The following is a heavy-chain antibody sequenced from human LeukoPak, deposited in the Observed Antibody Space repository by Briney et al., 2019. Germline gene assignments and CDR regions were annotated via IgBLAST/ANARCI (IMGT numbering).Heavy chain of an antibody. CDR2: ISWNSGSI. CDR3: ARDLVTATIPDYYYYGMDV. V-gene: IGHV3-9*01. CDR1: GFTFDDYA. D-gene: IGHD2-21*02. J-gene: IGHJ6*02. Sequence: PGGSLRLSCAASGFTFDDYAMHWVRQAPGKGLEWVSGISWNSGSIGYADSVKGRFTISRDNAKNSLYLQMNSLRAEDTAVYYCARDLVTATIPDYYYYGMDVWGQGTTVTVSS.